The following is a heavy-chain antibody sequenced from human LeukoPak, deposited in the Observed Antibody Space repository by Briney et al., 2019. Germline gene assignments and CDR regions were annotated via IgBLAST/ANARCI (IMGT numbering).Heavy chain of an antibody. CDR3: ARGNAAADYYYYYYMDV. J-gene: IGHJ6*03. CDR1: GFTFSSYA. V-gene: IGHV3-21*04. CDR2: ISSSSSYI. D-gene: IGHD6-13*01. Sequence: AGGSLRLSCAASGFTFSSYAMSWVRQAPGKGLEWVSSISSSSSYIYYADSVKGRFTISRDNAKNSLYLQMNSLRAEDTAVYYCARGNAAADYYYYYYMDVWGKGTTVTVSS.